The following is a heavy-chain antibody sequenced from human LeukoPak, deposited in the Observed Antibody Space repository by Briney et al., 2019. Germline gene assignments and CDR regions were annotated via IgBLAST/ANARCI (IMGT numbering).Heavy chain of an antibody. J-gene: IGHJ4*02. CDR2: IKSKTGGGTI. CDR3: TTAAFVGATAY. Sequence: GGSLRLSCAASGFTFSNAWMNWVRQAPGKGLEWVGRIKSKTGGGTIGYAAPVKGRFTISRDDSKDTLYLQMNSLKSEDTAVYHCTTAAFVGATAYWGQGALVIVSS. V-gene: IGHV3-15*07. D-gene: IGHD1-26*01. CDR1: GFTFSNAW.